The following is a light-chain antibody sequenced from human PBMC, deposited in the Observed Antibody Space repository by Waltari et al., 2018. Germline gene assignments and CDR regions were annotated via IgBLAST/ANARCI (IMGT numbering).Light chain of an antibody. CDR2: KAS. CDR1: QSIVVW. J-gene: IGKJ1*01. CDR3: LQYNSYPWT. Sequence: DSQVTLSPSTLSASVGDRVTITCRASQSIVVWLAWYQQKPGKAPKLLIYKASYLESGVPSRFSGSASGTAFTLTISSLQADDFATYYCLQYNSYPWTFGQGTTVEIK. V-gene: IGKV1-5*03.